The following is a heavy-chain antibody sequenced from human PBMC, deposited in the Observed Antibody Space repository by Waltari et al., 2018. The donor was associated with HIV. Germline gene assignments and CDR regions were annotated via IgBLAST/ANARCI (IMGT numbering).Heavy chain of an antibody. CDR1: GGSISSGSYY. CDR2: IYTSGST. J-gene: IGHJ4*02. V-gene: IGHV4-61*02. D-gene: IGHD1-20*01. CDR3: ARWARYNWNDSPFDY. Sequence: QVQLQESGPGLVKPSQTLSLTCTVPGGSISSGSYYWRWIRQPAGKGLEWIGRIYTSGSTNYNPSLKSRVTISVDTSKNQFSLKLSSVTAADTAVYYCARWARYNWNDSPFDYWGQGTLVTVSS.